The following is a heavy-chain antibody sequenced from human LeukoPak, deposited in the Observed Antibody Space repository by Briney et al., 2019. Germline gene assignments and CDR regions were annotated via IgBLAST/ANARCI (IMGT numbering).Heavy chain of an antibody. CDR2: IYYSGST. V-gene: IGHV4-59*01. CDR3: ARTMEGYCSGGSCYQYSYYMDV. J-gene: IGHJ6*03. Sequence: PSETLSLTCTVSGVSISSYYWSWIRQPPGKGLEWIGYIYYSGSTNYNPTLKSRVTISVDTSKSQFSLKLTSVPAADTAVYYCARTMEGYCSGGSCYQYSYYMDVWGKGTTVTVSS. D-gene: IGHD2-15*01. CDR1: GVSISSYY.